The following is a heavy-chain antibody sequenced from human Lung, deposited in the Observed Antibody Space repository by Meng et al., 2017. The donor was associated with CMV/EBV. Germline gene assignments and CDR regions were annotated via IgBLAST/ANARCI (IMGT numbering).Heavy chain of an antibody. V-gene: IGHV1-2*02. CDR3: ARDLTVIVGPVNDY. D-gene: IGHD1-26*01. Sequence: ASGYTFTGFYMHWVRQAPGQGLEWMGWINPNSGGTNYAQKFKGRVTMTRDASISTAYMELSRLRSDDTAVYYCARDLTVIVGPVNDYWGQGTLVTVSS. J-gene: IGHJ4*02. CDR1: GYTFTGFY. CDR2: INPNSGGT.